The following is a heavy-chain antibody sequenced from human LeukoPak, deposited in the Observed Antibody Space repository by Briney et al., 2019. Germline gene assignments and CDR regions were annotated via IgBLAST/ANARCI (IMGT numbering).Heavy chain of an antibody. CDR2: IYYSGST. D-gene: IGHD3-22*01. J-gene: IGHJ3*02. V-gene: IGHV4-39*01. CDR3: ARHPDYYDSSGYYYVGPDAFDI. CDR1: GGSISISSYY. Sequence: SETLSLTCTVSGGSISISSYYWGWIRQPPGKGLEWIGSIYYSGSTYYNPSLKSRVTISVDTSKNQFSLKLSSVTAADTAVYYCARHPDYYDSSGYYYVGPDAFDIWGQGTMVTVSS.